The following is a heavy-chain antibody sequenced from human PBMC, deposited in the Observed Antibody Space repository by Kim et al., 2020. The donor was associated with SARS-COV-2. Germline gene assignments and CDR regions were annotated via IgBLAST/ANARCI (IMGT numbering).Heavy chain of an antibody. CDR3: ARVDILTGYYVCYYYGMDV. V-gene: IGHV3-11*06. D-gene: IGHD3-9*01. J-gene: IGHJ6*02. Sequence: GPFTISRDNAKNSLYLQMNSLRAEDTAVYYCARVDILTGYYVCYYYGMDVWGQGTTVTVSS.